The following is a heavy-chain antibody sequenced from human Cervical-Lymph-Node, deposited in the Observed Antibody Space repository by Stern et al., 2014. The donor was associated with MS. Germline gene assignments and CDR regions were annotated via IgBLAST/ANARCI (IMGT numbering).Heavy chain of an antibody. V-gene: IGHV4-4*02. CDR1: GGSISSTNW. CDR3: AANGYYSIDY. J-gene: IGHJ4*02. D-gene: IGHD3-3*01. CDR2: IYHSGGT. Sequence: QLQLQESGPGLVKPSGTLSLTCAVSGGSISSTNWWSWVRQPPGKGLDYLGEIYHSGGTNYNPSLKSRVTISVDKSKNQFSLKLNSVTAADTAVYYCAANGYYSIDYWGQGTLVTVSS.